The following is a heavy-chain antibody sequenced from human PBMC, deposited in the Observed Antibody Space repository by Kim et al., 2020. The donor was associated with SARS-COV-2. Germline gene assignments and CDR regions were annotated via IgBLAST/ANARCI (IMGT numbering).Heavy chain of an antibody. J-gene: IGHJ6*02. Sequence: SETLSLTCAVYGGSFSGYYWSWIRQPPGKGLEWIGEINHSGSTNYNPSLKSRVTISVDTSKNQFSLKLSSVTAADTAVYYCARPSCSGGSCYLGGYYYYGRDVWGQGTTVTVSS. CDR2: INHSGST. V-gene: IGHV4-34*01. CDR1: GGSFSGYY. CDR3: ARPSCSGGSCYLGGYYYYGRDV. D-gene: IGHD2-15*01.